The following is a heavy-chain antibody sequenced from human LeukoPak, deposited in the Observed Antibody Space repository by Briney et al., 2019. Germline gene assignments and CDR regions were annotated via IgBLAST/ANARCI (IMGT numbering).Heavy chain of an antibody. J-gene: IGHJ3*01. CDR1: GFTFSDYY. CDR3: ARRWVYDKRAFDA. CDR2: ISSSGSTI. V-gene: IGHV3-11*01. Sequence: PGGSLRLSCAASGFTFSDYYMSWIRQAPGKGLEWVSYISSSGSTIYYADSVKGRFTISRDNAKNSLYLQMNSLRAEDTAVYYCARRWVYDKRAFDAWGQGTMVTVSS. D-gene: IGHD3-16*01.